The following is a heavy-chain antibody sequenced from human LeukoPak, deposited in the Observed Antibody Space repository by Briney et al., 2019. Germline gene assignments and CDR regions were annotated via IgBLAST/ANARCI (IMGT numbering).Heavy chain of an antibody. D-gene: IGHD2-2*01. CDR3: ARGSIGYCSSTSCRRLVHYGMDV. CDR1: GGSFSGYY. V-gene: IGHV4-34*01. J-gene: IGHJ6*02. Sequence: PSETLSLTCAVYGGSFSGYYWSWIRQPPGKGLEWIGEINHSGSTNYNPSLKSRVTIPVDTSKNQFSLKLSSVTAADTAVYYCARGSIGYCSSTSCRRLVHYGMDVWGQGTTVTVSS. CDR2: INHSGST.